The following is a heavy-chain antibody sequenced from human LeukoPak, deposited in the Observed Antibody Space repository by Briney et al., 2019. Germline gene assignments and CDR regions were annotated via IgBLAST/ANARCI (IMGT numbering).Heavy chain of an antibody. V-gene: IGHV5-51*01. D-gene: IGHD3-22*01. J-gene: IGHJ5*02. CDR2: IYPGDSDT. CDR1: GCSFTSYW. CDR3: ARYSYYYDSSGYYDAENWFDP. Sequence: GESLKISCKGSGCSFTSYWIGWVRQMPGKGLEWMGIIYPGDSDTRYSPSFQGQVTISADKSISTAYLQWSSLKASDTAMYYCARYSYYYDSSGYYDAENWFDPWGQGTLVTVSS.